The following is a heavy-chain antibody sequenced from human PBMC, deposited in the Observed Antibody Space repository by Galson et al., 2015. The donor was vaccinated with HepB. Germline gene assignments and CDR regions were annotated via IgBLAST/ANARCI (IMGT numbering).Heavy chain of an antibody. CDR1: GFTFSSYG. Sequence: SLRLSCAASGFTFSSYGMNWVRQAPGKGLEWVSAISGGGISTWYAGSVKGRFTISRDNSKNTLSLQMNSLRAEDTALYYCAKDLSGSYPHALLDFWGQGALVTVSS. D-gene: IGHD1-26*01. CDR3: AKDLSGSYPHALLDF. J-gene: IGHJ4*02. CDR2: ISGGGIST. V-gene: IGHV3-23*01.